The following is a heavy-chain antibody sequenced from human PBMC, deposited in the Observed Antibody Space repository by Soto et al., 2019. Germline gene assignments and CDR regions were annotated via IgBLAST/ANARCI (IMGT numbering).Heavy chain of an antibody. D-gene: IGHD6-13*01. CDR3: ARDLGIAAAGTGY. V-gene: IGHV3-33*01. J-gene: IGHJ4*02. Sequence: QVQLVESGGGVVQPGRSLRLSCAASGFTFSSYCMHWVRQAPGKGLEWVAVIWYDGSNKYYADSVKGRFTISRDNSKNTLYLLMNSLRVEDTAVYYCARDLGIAAAGTGYWGQGTLVTVSS. CDR1: GFTFSSYC. CDR2: IWYDGSNK.